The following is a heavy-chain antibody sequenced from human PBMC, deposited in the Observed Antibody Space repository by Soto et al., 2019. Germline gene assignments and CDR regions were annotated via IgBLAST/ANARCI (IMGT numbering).Heavy chain of an antibody. J-gene: IGHJ4*02. D-gene: IGHD4-4*01. CDR3: AREYSNYPDY. V-gene: IGHV1-18*01. Sequence: ASVKVSCKASGYTFTSYDINWVRQAPGQGLEWMGWISPYNGNTSYAQKLQGRVTMTTDTSTSTAYVELRSLRSDDTAVYYCAREYSNYPDYWGQGTLVTVSS. CDR1: GYTFTSYD. CDR2: ISPYNGNT.